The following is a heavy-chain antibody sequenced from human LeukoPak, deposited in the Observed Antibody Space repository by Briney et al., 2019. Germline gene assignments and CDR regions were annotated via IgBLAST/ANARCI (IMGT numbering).Heavy chain of an antibody. J-gene: IGHJ4*02. V-gene: IGHV3-23*01. Sequence: PGGSLRLSCAASGCTFSSYAMSWVRQAPGKGLEWVSAISGSGGSTYYADSVKGRFTISRDNSKNTLYLQMNSLRAEDTAVYYCAKVEGYSNYFEFDYWGQGTLVTVSS. CDR3: AKVEGYSNYFEFDY. D-gene: IGHD4-11*01. CDR1: GCTFSSYA. CDR2: ISGSGGST.